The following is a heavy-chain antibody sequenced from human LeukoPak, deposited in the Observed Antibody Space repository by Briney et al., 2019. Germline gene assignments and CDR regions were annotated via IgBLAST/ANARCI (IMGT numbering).Heavy chain of an antibody. CDR3: ARVGWYGGLTEFDY. J-gene: IGHJ4*02. CDR1: GGSISSSRYY. Sequence: SETLSLTCTVSGGSISSSRYYWAWIRQPPGKGLEWIGTIYDSGSTYYNASLKSRVTISVDTSKNQFSLKLSSVTAADTAVYYCARVGWYGGLTEFDYWGQGTLVTVSS. CDR2: IYDSGST. V-gene: IGHV4-39*07. D-gene: IGHD3-10*01.